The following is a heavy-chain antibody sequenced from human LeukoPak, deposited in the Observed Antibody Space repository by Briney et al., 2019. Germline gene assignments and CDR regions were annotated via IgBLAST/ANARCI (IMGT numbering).Heavy chain of an antibody. Sequence: PGGSLRLSCAASGFTFSSYARNWVRQAPGKGPEWVSVISSSGGTTYYSDSVKGRFIISRDNSKNTLYLQMNSLRAEDTAVYYCAKAGIAVPATPEYCGQGTQVTVSS. CDR3: AKAGIAVPATPEY. D-gene: IGHD6-19*01. V-gene: IGHV3-23*01. CDR2: ISSSGGTT. CDR1: GFTFSSYA. J-gene: IGHJ4*02.